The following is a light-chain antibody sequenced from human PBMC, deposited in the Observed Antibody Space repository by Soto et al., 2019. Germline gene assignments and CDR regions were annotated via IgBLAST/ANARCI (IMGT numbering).Light chain of an antibody. CDR3: QKYSSVPV. J-gene: IGKJ3*01. CDR2: AAS. CDR1: QVIRNF. V-gene: IGKV1-27*01. Sequence: DIQMTQSPTSLSASVGDRVTITCRASQVIRNFVAWYQQKPGKAPKLLIYAASTLQSGVPSRFSGSGSGTDFTLTINGLQPEDVATYSCQKYSSVPVFGPGTKVEIK.